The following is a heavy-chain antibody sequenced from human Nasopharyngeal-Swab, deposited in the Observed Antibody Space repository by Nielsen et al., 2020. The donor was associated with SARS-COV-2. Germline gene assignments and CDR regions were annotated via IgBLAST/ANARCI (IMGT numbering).Heavy chain of an antibody. CDR3: ARDGSSGGATSAFDI. CDR1: GYTFTSYY. Sequence: ASVKVSCKASGYTFTSYYMHWVRQAPGQGLEWMGIINPSGDSTSYAQKFQGRVTMTRDTSTSTVYMELSSLRSEDTAVYYCARDGSSGGATSAFDIWGQGTMVTVSS. D-gene: IGHD1-26*01. V-gene: IGHV1-46*01. J-gene: IGHJ3*02. CDR2: INPSGDST.